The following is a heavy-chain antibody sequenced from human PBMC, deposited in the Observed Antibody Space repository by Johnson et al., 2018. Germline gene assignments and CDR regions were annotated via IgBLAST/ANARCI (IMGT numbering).Heavy chain of an antibody. J-gene: IGHJ3*02. D-gene: IGHD3-3*01. V-gene: IGHV3-30*18. CDR2: ISSAGDNK. Sequence: QVQLVESGGGVVQPGRSLRLSCAASGFTFSNYVIHWVRQAPGKGLEWVAVISSAGDNKYYADSVKGRYTISRDNSKNTLYLQMNSLRFEDTAVNYCGKSRSVLRLSECALEIGGHGTMVTVSS. CDR3: GKSRSVLRLSECALEI. CDR1: GFTFSNYV.